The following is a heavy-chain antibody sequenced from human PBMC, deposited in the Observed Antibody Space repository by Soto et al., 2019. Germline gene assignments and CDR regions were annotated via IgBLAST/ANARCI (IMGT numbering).Heavy chain of an antibody. D-gene: IGHD6-13*01. CDR3: ARDGFYSLAAAASYGMDA. CDR2: IIPIFGTA. J-gene: IGHJ6*02. V-gene: IGHV1-69*06. Sequence: ASVKVSCKASGGTFSSYAISWVRQAPGQGLEWMGGIIPIFGTANYAQKFQGRVTITADKSTSTAYMELSSLRSEDTAVYYCARDGFYSLAAAASYGMDAWGQGTTVTVSS. CDR1: GGTFSSYA.